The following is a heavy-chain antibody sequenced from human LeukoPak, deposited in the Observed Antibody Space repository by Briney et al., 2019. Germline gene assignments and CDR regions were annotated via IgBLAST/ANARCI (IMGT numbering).Heavy chain of an antibody. D-gene: IGHD1-7*01. CDR2: IDLSGNVK. V-gene: IGHV3-11*04. Sequence: GGSLRLSCAASGFIFSDYYMSWVRQAPGKGLEWLSYIDLSGNVKYYVDSVKGRFTISRDNAKNSLHLQMDSLRAEDTAVYYCARDAGITGTTDLDYWGQGTLVTVSS. J-gene: IGHJ4*02. CDR3: ARDAGITGTTDLDY. CDR1: GFIFSDYY.